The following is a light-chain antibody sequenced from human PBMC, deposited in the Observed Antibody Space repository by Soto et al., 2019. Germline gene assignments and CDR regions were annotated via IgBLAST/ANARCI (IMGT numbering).Light chain of an antibody. CDR1: QSVSSN. V-gene: IGKV3-15*01. CDR3: QQYNNWPLT. J-gene: IGKJ4*01. CDR2: GAS. Sequence: EILMTQSPATLSVSPGDTATLSCGASQSVSSNLAWYQHKPGQAPRLFIYGASTRATGIPARFSGSGSGTDFTLTISSLQSEDFAVYYCQQYNNWPLTFGGGTKVDIK.